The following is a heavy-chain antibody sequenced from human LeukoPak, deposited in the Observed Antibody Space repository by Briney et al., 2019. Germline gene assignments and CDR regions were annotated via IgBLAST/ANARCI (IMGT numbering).Heavy chain of an antibody. CDR1: GFTFSDYY. Sequence: PGGSLRLSCAASGFTFSDYYMSWLRQAPGKGLEWVSYISSSGSTIYYADSVKGRFTISRDNAKNSLYLQMNSLRAEDTAVYYCARDSRTYSGYDYFDYWGQGTLVTVSS. V-gene: IGHV3-11*01. CDR2: ISSSGSTI. D-gene: IGHD5-12*01. J-gene: IGHJ4*02. CDR3: ARDSRTYSGYDYFDY.